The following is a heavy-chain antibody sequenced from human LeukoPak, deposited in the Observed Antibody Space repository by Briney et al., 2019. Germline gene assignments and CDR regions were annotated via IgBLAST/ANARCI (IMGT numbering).Heavy chain of an antibody. CDR1: GGTFSSYT. CDR3: ARETVTTTRGPSTYYYYYMDV. V-gene: IGHV1-69*16. J-gene: IGHJ6*03. D-gene: IGHD4-11*01. CDR2: VIPILGIA. Sequence: SVKVSCKASGGTFSSYTISWVRQAPGQGLEWMGGVIPILGIANYAQKFQGRVTITTDESTSTAYMELSSLRSEDTAVYYCARETVTTTRGPSTYYYYYMDVWGKGTTVTVSS.